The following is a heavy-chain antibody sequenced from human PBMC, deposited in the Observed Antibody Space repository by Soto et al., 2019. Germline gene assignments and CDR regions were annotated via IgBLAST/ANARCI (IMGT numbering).Heavy chain of an antibody. J-gene: IGHJ4*02. D-gene: IGHD4-17*01. V-gene: IGHV3-30*18. CDR2: ISYDGSNK. CDR3: AKEDYGEPAFGY. Sequence: QVQLVESGGGVVQPGRSLRLSCAASGFTFSSYGMHWVRQAPGKGLEWVAVISYDGSNKYYADSVKGRFTISRDNSKNTLYLQMNSLRAEDTAVYYCAKEDYGEPAFGYWGQGTLVTVSS. CDR1: GFTFSSYG.